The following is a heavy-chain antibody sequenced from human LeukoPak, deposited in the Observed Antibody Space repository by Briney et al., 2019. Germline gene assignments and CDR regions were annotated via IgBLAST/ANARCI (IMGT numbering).Heavy chain of an antibody. CDR2: ISHSGNT. V-gene: IGHV4-31*03. Sequence: PSETLSLTCTVSGGSISSAPYYWSWIRQRPGKGLEWMGYISHSGNTYYNPSLKSRLNISADTSRNQFSLKLRSVTAADPAVYYCATHPLLDYWGQGSLVTVSS. D-gene: IGHD3-16*02. CDR3: ATHPLLDY. J-gene: IGHJ4*02. CDR1: GGSISSAPYY.